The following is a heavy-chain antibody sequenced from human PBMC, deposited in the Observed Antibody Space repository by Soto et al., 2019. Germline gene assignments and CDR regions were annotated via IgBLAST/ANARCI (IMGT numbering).Heavy chain of an antibody. Sequence: GGSLRLSCAASGFTFSSYAMSWVRQAPGKGLEWVSAISGSGGSTYYADSVKGRFTISRDNSKNTLYLQMNSLRAEDTAVYYCAKNPPKRATISVGWFDPWGQGTLVTVSS. CDR2: ISGSGGST. CDR3: AKNPPKRATISVGWFDP. V-gene: IGHV3-23*01. J-gene: IGHJ5*02. D-gene: IGHD5-12*01. CDR1: GFTFSSYA.